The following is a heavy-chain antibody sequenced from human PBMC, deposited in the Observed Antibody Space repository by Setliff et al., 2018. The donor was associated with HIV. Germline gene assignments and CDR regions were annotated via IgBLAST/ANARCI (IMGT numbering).Heavy chain of an antibody. CDR3: ARAPGYSYSFYFAS. CDR1: GGSISSSSYY. D-gene: IGHD5-18*01. CDR2: IYYSGST. J-gene: IGHJ4*02. Sequence: PSETLSLTCTVSGGSISSSSYYWGWIRQPPGKGLEWIANIYYSGSTFYNPSLKSRVTMSVDTSKNQFSLKLNSVTAADTAVYFCARAPGYSYSFYFASWGQGTLVTVSS. V-gene: IGHV4-39*07.